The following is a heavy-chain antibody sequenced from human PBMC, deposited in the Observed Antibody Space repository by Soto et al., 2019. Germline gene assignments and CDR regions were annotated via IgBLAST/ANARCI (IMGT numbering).Heavy chain of an antibody. CDR2: ISYDGSNN. D-gene: IGHD3-3*01. CDR1: GFTFSSYA. CDR3: AREVRFLDWCDP. Sequence: QVQLVESGGGVVQPVRSLRLSCAASGFTFSSYAMHWVLQAPGKGLEWVAVISYDGSNNYYADSVKGRFTISRDNSKNTLYLQMNIRSDEDTAVYDGAREVRFLDWCDPWGQGTLVTVSS. V-gene: IGHV3-30-3*01. J-gene: IGHJ5*02.